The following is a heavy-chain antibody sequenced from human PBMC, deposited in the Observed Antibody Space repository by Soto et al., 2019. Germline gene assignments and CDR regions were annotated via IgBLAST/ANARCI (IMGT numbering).Heavy chain of an antibody. CDR2: ISVYNGNT. D-gene: IGHD2-15*01. CDR3: ARGFLSVLPDYYYRRDV. J-gene: IGHJ6*02. CDR1: AYPFTSYG. V-gene: IGHV1-18*01. Sequence: QVQLVQSGVEVKNPGASVRVSCKASAYPFTSYGISWVRQAPGQGLGWMGWISVYNGNTNYAREFQGRVTLTTDTSTSTAYMELRSLRSDDTAVYYCARGFLSVLPDYYYRRDVWGQGTTVIVSS.